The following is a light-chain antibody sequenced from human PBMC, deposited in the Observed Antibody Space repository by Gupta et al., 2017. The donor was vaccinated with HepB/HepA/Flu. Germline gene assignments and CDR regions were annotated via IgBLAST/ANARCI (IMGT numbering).Light chain of an antibody. J-gene: IGKJ1*01. CDR3: QQYNIWPPWT. Sequence: EIVMTQSPATLSVSPGERATLSCRASQSVSSNLACYQQKPGQAPRLLIYGASTRATGIPARFSGSGYGTEFTLTISSLQSEDFAVYYCQQYNIWPPWTFGQGTKVEIK. V-gene: IGKV3-15*01. CDR2: GAS. CDR1: QSVSSN.